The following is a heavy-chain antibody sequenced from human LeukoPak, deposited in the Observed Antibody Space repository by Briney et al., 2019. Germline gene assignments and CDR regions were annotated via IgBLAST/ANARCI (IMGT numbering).Heavy chain of an antibody. V-gene: IGHV1-8*01. D-gene: IGHD3-3*01. Sequence: ALVKVSCKASGYTFTSYDINWVRQATGQGLEWMGWMNPNSGNTGYAQKFQGRVTMTRNTSISTAYMELSSLRSEDTAVYYCARGGESGLDFWSGSLYYYYYMDVWGKGTTVTVSS. CDR2: MNPNSGNT. J-gene: IGHJ6*03. CDR3: ARGGESGLDFWSGSLYYYYYMDV. CDR1: GYTFTSYD.